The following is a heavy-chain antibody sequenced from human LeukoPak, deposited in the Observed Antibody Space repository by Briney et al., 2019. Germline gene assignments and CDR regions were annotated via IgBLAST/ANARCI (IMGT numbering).Heavy chain of an antibody. J-gene: IGHJ2*01. Sequence: SETLSLTCTVSGGSVGSGSYYWSWIRQPPGKGLEWIGYIYNSGSTNYNPSLKSRVSISVDTSKNQFSLKLTSVTAADTAVYYCARDRGWATVTSTYWYFDLWGRGTLVTVSS. V-gene: IGHV4-61*01. CDR1: GGSVGSGSYY. CDR2: IYNSGST. D-gene: IGHD4-17*01. CDR3: ARDRGWATVTSTYWYFDL.